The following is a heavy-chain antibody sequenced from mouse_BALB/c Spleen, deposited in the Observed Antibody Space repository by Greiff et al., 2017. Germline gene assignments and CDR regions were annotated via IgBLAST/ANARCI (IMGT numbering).Heavy chain of an antibody. V-gene: IGHV3-2*02. CDR2: ISYSGST. J-gene: IGHJ4*01. CDR3: ARSRAYYGSSYDAMDY. D-gene: IGHD1-1*01. CDR1: GYSITSDYA. Sequence: EVKLVESGPGLVKPSQSLSLTCTVTGYSITSDYAWNWIRQFPGNKLEWMGYISYSGSTSYNPSLKSRISITRDTSKNQFFLQLNSVTTEDTATYYCARSRAYYGSSYDAMDYWGQGTSVTVSS.